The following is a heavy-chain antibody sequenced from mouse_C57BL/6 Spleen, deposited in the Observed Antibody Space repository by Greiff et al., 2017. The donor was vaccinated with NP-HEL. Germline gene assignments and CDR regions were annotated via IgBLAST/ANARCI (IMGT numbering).Heavy chain of an antibody. D-gene: IGHD1-3*01. CDR2: IDPENGDT. CDR3: TTWGGSKDYYFDY. CDR1: GFNIKDDY. J-gene: IGHJ2*01. Sequence: VQLQQSGAELVRPGASVKLSCTASGFNIKDDYMHWVKQRPEQGLEWIGWIDPENGDTEYASKFQGKATITADTSSNTAYLQLSSLTSEDTAVYYCTTWGGSKDYYFDYWGQGTTLTVSS. V-gene: IGHV14-4*01.